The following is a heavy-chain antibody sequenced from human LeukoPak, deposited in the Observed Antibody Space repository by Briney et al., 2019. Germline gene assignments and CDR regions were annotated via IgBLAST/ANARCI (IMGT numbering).Heavy chain of an antibody. CDR1: GYTFSSYW. J-gene: IGHJ4*02. D-gene: IGHD3-3*01. Sequence: GESLKISCEGSGYTFSSYWIGWVRQMPGKGLEWMGIIYPGDSDTRYSPSLQGQATISVDTSIGTAYLQWSSLKASDTAIYYCARQNDFRLDYWGQGTLVTVSS. CDR3: ARQNDFRLDY. CDR2: IYPGDSDT. V-gene: IGHV5-51*01.